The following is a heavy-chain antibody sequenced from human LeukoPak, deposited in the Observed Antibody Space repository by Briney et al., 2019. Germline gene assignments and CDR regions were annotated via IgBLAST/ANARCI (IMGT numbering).Heavy chain of an antibody. CDR1: GYTFSGYY. CDR3: ARDLGDIVATTTRNPSTSLNY. CDR2: INPNSGGT. J-gene: IGHJ4*02. Sequence: ASVKVSCKASGYTFSGYYMHWVRQAPGQGLEWMGWINPNSGGTNYAQKFQGRVTMTRDTSTSTVYMELSSLRSEDTAVYYCARDLGDIVATTTRNPSTSLNYWGQGTLVTVSS. D-gene: IGHD5-12*01. V-gene: IGHV1-2*02.